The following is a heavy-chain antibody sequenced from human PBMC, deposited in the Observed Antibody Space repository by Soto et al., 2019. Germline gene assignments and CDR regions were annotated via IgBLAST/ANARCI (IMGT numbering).Heavy chain of an antibody. CDR2: FHPSFATS. Sequence: QVQVVQSGAEVRKPGSSVKVSCKASADTFDSYGFHWVRQAPGLGPEWMAEFHPSFATSHYAEKFQGRLTIIVDAVTSTAYMDLKNLRSEDTAVYYCARGLSLPSRPDYVQDWGQGTLVTVSS. V-gene: IGHV1-69*01. CDR3: ARGLSLPSRPDYVQD. CDR1: ADTFDSYG. D-gene: IGHD6-6*01. J-gene: IGHJ1*01.